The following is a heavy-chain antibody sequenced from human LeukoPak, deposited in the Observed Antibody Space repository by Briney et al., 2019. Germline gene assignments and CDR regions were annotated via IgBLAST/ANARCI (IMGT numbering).Heavy chain of an antibody. J-gene: IGHJ4*02. CDR1: GFTFSSYG. CDR3: ARESYDFWSSSTPFDY. D-gene: IGHD3-3*01. CDR2: IRYDGSNK. V-gene: IGHV3-30*02. Sequence: GGSLRLSCAASGFTFSSYGMHWVRQAPGKGLEWVAFIRYDGSNKYYADSVKGRFTISRDNAKNRLYLQMNSLRAEDTAIYYCARESYDFWSSSTPFDYWGQGTLVTVSS.